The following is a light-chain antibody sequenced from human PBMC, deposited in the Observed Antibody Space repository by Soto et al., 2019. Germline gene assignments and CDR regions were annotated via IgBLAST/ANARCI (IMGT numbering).Light chain of an antibody. CDR2: SAS. Sequence: AIQLTQSPSSLSASVGDRVTITCRASQSISNYLNWYQQKPGKAPKLLIYSASTLQSGVPSRFSGSGSGTDFTLTISSLQPEDFATYYCQQFNNYPLTFGQGTRLEIK. J-gene: IGKJ5*01. CDR3: QQFNNYPLT. V-gene: IGKV1D-13*01. CDR1: QSISNY.